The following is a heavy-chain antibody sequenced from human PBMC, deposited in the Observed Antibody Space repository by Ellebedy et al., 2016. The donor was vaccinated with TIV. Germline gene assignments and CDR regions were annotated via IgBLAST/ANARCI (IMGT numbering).Heavy chain of an antibody. CDR1: GFIFSDYA. J-gene: IGHJ5*02. D-gene: IGHD3-22*01. V-gene: IGHV3-23*01. CDR3: ATRGHSIGWFAD. Sequence: PGGSLRLSCATSGFIFSDYAISWVRQPPGKGLEWVSTISGRGESTFAADSVKGRFTISRDFSKRTVYLQMKSLRVEDTAVYFCATRGHSIGWFADWGQGTLVTVSS. CDR2: ISGRGEST.